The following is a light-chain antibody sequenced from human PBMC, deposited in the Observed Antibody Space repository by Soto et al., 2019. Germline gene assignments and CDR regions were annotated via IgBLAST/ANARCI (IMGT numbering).Light chain of an antibody. Sequence: QSALTQPPSASGAPGQSVAISCTGTSSDVGAYNSVSWYQQHPGKAPKLLISEVNKRPSWVPDRFSGSKSGNTASLTVSGLQADDEADYYCSSHEGANYPSVFGTGTKLTVL. V-gene: IGLV2-8*01. J-gene: IGLJ1*01. CDR2: EVN. CDR3: SSHEGANYPSV. CDR1: SSDVGAYNS.